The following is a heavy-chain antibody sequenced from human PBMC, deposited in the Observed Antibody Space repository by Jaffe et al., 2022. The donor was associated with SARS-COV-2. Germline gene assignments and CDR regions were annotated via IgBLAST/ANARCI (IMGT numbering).Heavy chain of an antibody. V-gene: IGHV3-11*01. CDR3: ARERRQVWPTTKYYYMDV. D-gene: IGHD1-26*01. CDR2: ISGSGKII. Sequence: QVQLVESGGGLVKPGGSLTLSCAASGFIFNDHYMAWIRQAPGKGLEWISYISGSGKIIFYADSVKGRFTISRDNAKNSLYLQMISLRDEDTATYYCARERRQVWPTTKYYYMDVWGKGTTVTVSS. CDR1: GFIFNDHY. J-gene: IGHJ6*03.